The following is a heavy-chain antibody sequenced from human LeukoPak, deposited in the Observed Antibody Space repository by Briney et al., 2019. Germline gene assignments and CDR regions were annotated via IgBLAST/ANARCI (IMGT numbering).Heavy chain of an antibody. CDR2: IYYSGST. CDR3: ARVDVGYDFWSGFPGFDP. CDR1: GGSISSHY. V-gene: IGHV4-59*11. J-gene: IGHJ5*02. Sequence: SETLSLTCTVSGGSISSHYWSWIRQPPGKGLEWIGYIYYSGSTNYNPSLKSRVTISVDTSKNQFSLKLSSVTAADTAVYYCARVDVGYDFWSGFPGFDPWGQGTLVTVSS. D-gene: IGHD3-3*01.